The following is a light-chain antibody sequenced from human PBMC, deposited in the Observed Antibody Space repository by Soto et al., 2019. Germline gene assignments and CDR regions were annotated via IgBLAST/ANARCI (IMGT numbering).Light chain of an antibody. CDR3: SSFTTRDTHVI. CDR2: GVS. J-gene: IGLJ2*01. Sequence: QSALTQPASVSGSPGQSITISCTGSSIDFDYNYVSWYQQHPGKPPKLMIYGVSHRPSGVSNRFSGSKSANTASLIISGLQAGDEADYYCSSFTTRDTHVIFGGGTKLTVL. CDR1: SIDFDYNY. V-gene: IGLV2-14*03.